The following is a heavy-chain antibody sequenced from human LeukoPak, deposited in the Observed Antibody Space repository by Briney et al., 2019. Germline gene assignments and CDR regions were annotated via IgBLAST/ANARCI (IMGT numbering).Heavy chain of an antibody. J-gene: IGHJ4*02. CDR1: GSTFSSYG. CDR3: AKEIYDFWSGYYHNYFDY. CDR2: IRYDGSNK. Sequence: GGSLRLSCAASGSTFSSYGMHWVRQAPGKGLEWVAFIRYDGSNKYYADSVKGRFTISRDNSKNTLYLQMNSLRAEGTAVYYCAKEIYDFWSGYYHNYFDYWGQGTLVTVSS. D-gene: IGHD3-3*01. V-gene: IGHV3-30*02.